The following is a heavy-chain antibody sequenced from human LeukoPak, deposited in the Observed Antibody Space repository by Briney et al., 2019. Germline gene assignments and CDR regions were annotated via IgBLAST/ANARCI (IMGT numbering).Heavy chain of an antibody. CDR3: AKDGGTRRYSSSWYGGGFDP. V-gene: IGHV3-30*02. J-gene: IGHJ5*02. Sequence: PGGSLRLSCAASGFTFSSYGMHWVRKAPGKGLEWVAFIRYDGSNKYYADSVKGRFTISRDNSKNTLYLQMNSLRAEDTAVYYCAKDGGTRRYSSSWYGGGFDPWGQGTLVTVSS. CDR1: GFTFSSYG. CDR2: IRYDGSNK. D-gene: IGHD6-13*01.